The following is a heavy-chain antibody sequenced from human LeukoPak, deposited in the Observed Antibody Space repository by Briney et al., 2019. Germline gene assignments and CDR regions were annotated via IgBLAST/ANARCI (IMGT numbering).Heavy chain of an antibody. CDR1: GYSFTTFG. Sequence: ASVKVSCKASGYSFTTFGITWVRQAPGQGLEWMGWINVYNGNTHYAQKLQGRVTVTTDTSTSTAYMELSSLRSDDTAVYYCARPRSSSWGIDYWGQGTLVTVSS. V-gene: IGHV1-18*04. CDR3: ARPRSSSWGIDY. CDR2: INVYNGNT. J-gene: IGHJ4*02. D-gene: IGHD6-13*01.